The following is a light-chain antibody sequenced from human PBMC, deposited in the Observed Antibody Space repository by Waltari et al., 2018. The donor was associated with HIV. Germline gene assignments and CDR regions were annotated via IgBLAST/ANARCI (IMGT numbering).Light chain of an antibody. CDR2: GVN. CDR3: YSYAGTSVL. V-gene: IGLV2-11*01. CDR1: ISDVGGNKY. J-gene: IGLJ2*01. Sequence: QSALTQPRSVSGSPGQSVSISCTGIISDVGGNKYVSWYQQYPGKAPKLILSGVNNRPYRVPVRFSGSKSGNTASLTISGLQAEDEADYFCYSYAGTSVLFGGGTKLTVL.